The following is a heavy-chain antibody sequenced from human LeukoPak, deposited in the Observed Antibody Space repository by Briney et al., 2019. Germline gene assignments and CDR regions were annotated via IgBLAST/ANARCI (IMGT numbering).Heavy chain of an antibody. Sequence: GASVKVSCKASGYTFTSYGISWVRQAPGQGLERMGWISTDNGNANYAQKLQGRVTLTTDTSTSTAYMELRSLRSDDTAVYYCARDLVQIFGWLSPDVWGQGTTVTVSS. CDR3: ARDLVQIFGWLSPDV. J-gene: IGHJ6*02. V-gene: IGHV1-18*01. D-gene: IGHD3-9*01. CDR1: GYTFTSYG. CDR2: ISTDNGNA.